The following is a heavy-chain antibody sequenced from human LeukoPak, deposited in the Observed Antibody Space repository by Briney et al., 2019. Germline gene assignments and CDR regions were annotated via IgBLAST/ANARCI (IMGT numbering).Heavy chain of an antibody. V-gene: IGHV1-46*01. D-gene: IGHD2-2*02. J-gene: IGHJ5*02. CDR2: INPSGGVT. CDR3: ARDVEDIVVVPAAIPSWFDP. Sequence: ASVKVSCKASRYTFTSYSMHWVRQAPGQGLEWMGMINPSGGVTSYAQKFQGRVTMTTDTSTSTAYMELRSLRSDDTAVYYCARDVEDIVVVPAAIPSWFDPWGQGTLVTVSS. CDR1: RYTFTSYS.